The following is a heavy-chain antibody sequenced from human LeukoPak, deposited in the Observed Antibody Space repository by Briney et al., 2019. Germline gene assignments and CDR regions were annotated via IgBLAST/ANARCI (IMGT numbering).Heavy chain of an antibody. CDR2: ISYDGSNK. D-gene: IGHD2-2*01. CDR3: ARALLTKYCSSTSCYGLYYYYYGMDV. CDR1: GFTFSSYA. J-gene: IGHJ6*02. Sequence: PGRSLRLSCAASGFTFSSYAMHWVRQAPGKGLEWVAVISYDGSNKYYADSVKGRFTISRDNSKNTLYLQMNSLRAEDTAVSYCARALLTKYCSSTSCYGLYYYYYGMDVWGQGTTVTVSS. V-gene: IGHV3-30*04.